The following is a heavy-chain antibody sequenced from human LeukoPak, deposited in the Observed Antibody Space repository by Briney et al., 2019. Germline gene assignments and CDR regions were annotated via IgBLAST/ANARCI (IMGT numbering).Heavy chain of an antibody. CDR3: AKDSCGGDCYHYFDC. V-gene: IGHV3-23*01. D-gene: IGHD2-21*02. Sequence: GGSLRLSCTASGFTFNSYAMNWVRQAPGKGLEWVSAISGSGGSTYYADSVKGRFTISRDNSKNTLYLQMNSLGAEDTAVYYCAKDSCGGDCYHYFDCWGQGTLVTVSS. CDR2: ISGSGGST. J-gene: IGHJ4*02. CDR1: GFTFNSYA.